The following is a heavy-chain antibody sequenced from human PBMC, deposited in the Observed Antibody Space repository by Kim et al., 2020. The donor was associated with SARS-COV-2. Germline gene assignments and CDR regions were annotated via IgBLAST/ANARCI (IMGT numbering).Heavy chain of an antibody. CDR3: AQAEDIITTRGNYNYYYMDV. CDR1: GFTFSNYA. Sequence: GGSLRLSCAASGFTFSNYAMHWVRQPPGKGLEWVAVISYDGSNKYYADSVKGRFTVSRDNSRNTLYLQMNSLRAEDSAVYYCAQAEDIITTRGNYNYYYMDVWGEGTPCTVSS. D-gene: IGHD3-10*01. V-gene: IGHV3-30*04. J-gene: IGHJ6*03. CDR2: ISYDGSNK.